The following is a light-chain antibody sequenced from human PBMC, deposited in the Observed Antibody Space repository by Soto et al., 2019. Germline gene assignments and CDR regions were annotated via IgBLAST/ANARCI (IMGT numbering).Light chain of an antibody. CDR1: QSISSW. J-gene: IGKJ2*01. Sequence: DIQMTQSPSTLSASLGDRVTITCRASQSISSWLAWYQQRPGKAPKLLLYDASSLERGVPTRFSGSGSGTEFTLTISSLQPDDFTTYFCQQYLAYSPTFGQGTKMEIK. CDR3: QQYLAYSPT. V-gene: IGKV1-5*01. CDR2: DAS.